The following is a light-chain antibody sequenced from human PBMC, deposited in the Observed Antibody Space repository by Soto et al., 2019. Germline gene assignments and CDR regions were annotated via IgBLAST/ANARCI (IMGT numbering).Light chain of an antibody. CDR3: QQYNNWPPYT. J-gene: IGKJ2*01. Sequence: EIVMTQSPATLSVSPGERATLSCRASQSVSSNLAWYQQKPGQAPRLLIYGASTRATGIPARFSGSGSGTEFTPTISSLRSEDFVVYYCQQYNNWPPYTFGQGTKLEIK. V-gene: IGKV3-15*01. CDR1: QSVSSN. CDR2: GAS.